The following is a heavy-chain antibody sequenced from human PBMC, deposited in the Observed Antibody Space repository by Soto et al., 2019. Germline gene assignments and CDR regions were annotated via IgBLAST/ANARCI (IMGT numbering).Heavy chain of an antibody. Sequence: KPSETLSLTCTVSGVSISRGGYYWSWIRQHPGKGLEWIGYIHYSGSTYYNPSLESRVTISVDTSKNQFSLKLNSVTAADTAVYYCARVVCSSTSCQEGYWGQGTLVTVSS. V-gene: IGHV4-31*03. D-gene: IGHD2-2*01. CDR3: ARVVCSSTSCQEGY. J-gene: IGHJ4*02. CDR2: IHYSGST. CDR1: GVSISRGGYY.